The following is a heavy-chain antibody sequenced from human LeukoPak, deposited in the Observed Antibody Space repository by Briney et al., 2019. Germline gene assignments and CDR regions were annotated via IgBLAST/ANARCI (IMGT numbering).Heavy chain of an antibody. CDR1: GLTFSSYA. D-gene: IGHD4-17*01. Sequence: GGSLRLSCAASGLTFSSYAMSWVRQAPGKGLEWVSAISGSGGSTYYADSVKGRFTISRDNSKNTLYLQMNSLRAEDTAVYYCAKDMDYGDHPFDYWGQGTLVTVSS. CDR2: ISGSGGST. CDR3: AKDMDYGDHPFDY. J-gene: IGHJ4*02. V-gene: IGHV3-23*01.